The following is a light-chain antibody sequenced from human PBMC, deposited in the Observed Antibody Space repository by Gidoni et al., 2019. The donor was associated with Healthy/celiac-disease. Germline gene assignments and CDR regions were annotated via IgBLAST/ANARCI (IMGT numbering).Light chain of an antibody. CDR2: DAS. CDR1: QSFSIY. CDR3: QQRSNWHEA. J-gene: IGKJ4*01. Sequence: ELVLTQSPATLSFSPGERATLSCRASQSFSIYLAWYQQKPGQAPRLLIYDASNRATGIPARFSGSGSGTDFTLTISSLEPEDFAVYYCQQRSNWHEAFGGXTKVEIK. V-gene: IGKV3-11*01.